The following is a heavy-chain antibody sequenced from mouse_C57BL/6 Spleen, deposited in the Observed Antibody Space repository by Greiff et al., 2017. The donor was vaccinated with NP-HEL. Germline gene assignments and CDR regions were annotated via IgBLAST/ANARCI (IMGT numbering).Heavy chain of an antibody. CDR3: ARNYGSSYWFAY. J-gene: IGHJ3*01. CDR2: ISYSGST. CDR1: GYSITSGYD. Sequence: EVQRVESGPGMVKPSQSLSLTCTVTGYSITSGYDWHWIRHFPGNKLEWMGYISYSGSTNYNPSLKSRISITHDTSKNHFFLKLNSVTTEDTATYYCARNYGSSYWFAYWGQGTLVTVSA. V-gene: IGHV3-1*01. D-gene: IGHD1-1*01.